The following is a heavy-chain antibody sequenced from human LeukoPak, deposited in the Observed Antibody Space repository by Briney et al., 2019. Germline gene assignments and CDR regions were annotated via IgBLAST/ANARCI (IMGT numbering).Heavy chain of an antibody. CDR1: GYTFTSYG. V-gene: IGHV1-18*01. D-gene: IGHD4-23*01. Sequence: ASVKVSCKASGYTFTSYGISWVRQAPGQGLEWMGWISAYNGNTNYAQKLQGRVTMATDTSTSTAYMELRSLRSDDTAVYYCASTMKTTVVTFLFDYWGQGTLVTVSS. J-gene: IGHJ4*02. CDR2: ISAYNGNT. CDR3: ASTMKTTVVTFLFDY.